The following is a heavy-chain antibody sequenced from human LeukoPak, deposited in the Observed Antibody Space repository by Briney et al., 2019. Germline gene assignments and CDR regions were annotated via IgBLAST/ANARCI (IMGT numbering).Heavy chain of an antibody. Sequence: PGGSLRLSCAASGFTFSSSAMSWVRQAPGKGLEWVSGIGGSGAGTYYAVSVKGRFTISRDNAKNSLYLQMNSLRAEDTAVYYCARDQEVVYDSSGYYGTNFDYWSQGTLVTVSS. D-gene: IGHD3-22*01. CDR1: GFTFSSSA. CDR3: ARDQEVVYDSSGYYGTNFDY. J-gene: IGHJ4*02. CDR2: IGGSGAGT. V-gene: IGHV3-23*01.